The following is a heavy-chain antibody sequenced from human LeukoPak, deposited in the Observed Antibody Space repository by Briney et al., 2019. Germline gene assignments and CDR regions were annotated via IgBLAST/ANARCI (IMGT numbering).Heavy chain of an antibody. CDR1: GFTFSSYS. CDR3: ARGNYDSSGYYYVIFDY. Sequence: GGSLRLSCAASGFTFSSYSMNWVRQAPGKGLEWVSSISSSSSYIYYADSVKGRFTISRDNAKNSLYLQMNSLRAEDTAVYYCARGNYDSSGYYYVIFDYWGQGTLVTVSS. V-gene: IGHV3-21*01. CDR2: ISSSSSYI. J-gene: IGHJ4*02. D-gene: IGHD3-22*01.